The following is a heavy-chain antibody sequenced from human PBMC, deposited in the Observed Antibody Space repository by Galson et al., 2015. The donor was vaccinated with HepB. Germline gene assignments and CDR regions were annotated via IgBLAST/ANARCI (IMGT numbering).Heavy chain of an antibody. CDR3: ARAPRRWLLPHYGMDV. CDR2: IWYDGSNK. Sequence: SLRLSCAASGFTFSSYGMHWVRQAPGKGLEWVAVIWYDGSNKYYADSVKGRFTISRDNSKNTLYLQMNSLRAEDTAVYYCARAPRRWLLPHYGMDVWGQGTTVTVSS. V-gene: IGHV3-33*01. D-gene: IGHD3-22*01. J-gene: IGHJ6*02. CDR1: GFTFSSYG.